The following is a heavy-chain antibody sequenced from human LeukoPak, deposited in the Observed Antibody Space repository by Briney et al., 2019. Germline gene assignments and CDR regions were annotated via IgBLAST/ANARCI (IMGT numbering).Heavy chain of an antibody. Sequence: PSETLSLTCTVSGGSISSGFYDWSWIRQPPGKGLEWIGEINHSGSTNYNPSLKSRVTISVDTAKNQFSLKLSSVTAADTAVYYCASGLGYGDYVFDYWGQGTLVTVSS. D-gene: IGHD4-17*01. CDR2: INHSGST. V-gene: IGHV4-39*07. CDR1: GGSISSGFYD. CDR3: ASGLGYGDYVFDY. J-gene: IGHJ4*02.